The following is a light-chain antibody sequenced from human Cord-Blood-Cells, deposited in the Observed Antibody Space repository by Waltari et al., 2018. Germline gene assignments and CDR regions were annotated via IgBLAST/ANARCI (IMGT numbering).Light chain of an antibody. CDR3: SSYTSSSTYV. V-gene: IGLV2-14*01. CDR2: DVS. J-gene: IGLJ1*01. CDR1: SSDVGCYNY. Sequence: QSALTQPASVSGSPGQSTTISCTGTSSDVGCYNYVSCYQQHPGKAPKPMIYDVSKRPSGVSNRFSGSKSGNTASLTISGLQAEDEADYYCSSYTSSSTYVFGTGTKVTVL.